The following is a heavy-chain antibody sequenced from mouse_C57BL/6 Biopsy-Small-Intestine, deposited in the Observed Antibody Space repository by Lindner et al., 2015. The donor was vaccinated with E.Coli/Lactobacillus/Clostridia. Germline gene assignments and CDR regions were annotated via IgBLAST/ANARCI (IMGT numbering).Heavy chain of an antibody. J-gene: IGHJ1*01. CDR3: ARILGESYFDYNGLDV. D-gene: IGHD2-4*01. V-gene: IGHV1-79*01. CDR1: GYTFKTYA. CDR2: ISAYAGHK. Sequence: SVKVSCKASGYTFKTYAITWVRQAPGHGLEWMGWISAYAGHKKYAQKFQGRLTMTTDTSTSTAFLELEGLRGDDTAVYYCARILGESYFDYNGLDVWGQGTTVTVSS.